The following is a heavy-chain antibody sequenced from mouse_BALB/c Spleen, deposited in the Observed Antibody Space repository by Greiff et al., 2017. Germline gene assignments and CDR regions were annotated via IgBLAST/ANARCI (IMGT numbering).Heavy chain of an antibody. Sequence: VQLQQSGAELVRPGASVTLSCKASGYTFTDYEMHWVKQTPVHGLEWIGAIDPETGGTAYNQKFKGKATLTADKSSSTAYMELRSLTSEDSAVYYCTGEGVYGKYAYWGQGTLVTVSA. V-gene: IGHV1-15*01. CDR2: IDPETGGT. CDR3: TGEGVYGKYAY. J-gene: IGHJ3*01. CDR1: GYTFTDYE. D-gene: IGHD2-1*01.